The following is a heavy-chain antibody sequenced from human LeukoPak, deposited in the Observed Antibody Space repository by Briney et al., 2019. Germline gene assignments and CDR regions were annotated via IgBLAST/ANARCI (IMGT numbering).Heavy chain of an antibody. Sequence: SETLSLTCAVSGGSISSDGFSWSWIRQPSGKGLEWIGYIYHSGGSYYNPSLKSRVTISLDRSKNQFSLKLSSMTAADTAVYYCARETWGFGTFDIWGQGTMVTVSS. CDR1: GGSISSDGFS. J-gene: IGHJ3*02. CDR2: IYHSGGS. CDR3: ARETWGFGTFDI. V-gene: IGHV4-30-2*01. D-gene: IGHD7-27*01.